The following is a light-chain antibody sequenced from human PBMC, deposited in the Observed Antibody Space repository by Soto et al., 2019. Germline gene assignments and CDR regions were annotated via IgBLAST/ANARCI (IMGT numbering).Light chain of an antibody. V-gene: IGKV3-11*01. CDR1: QSFSSY. Sequence: EIVLTQSPATLSLSPGERVTLSCRDSQSFSSYLAWYQQKPGQAPRLLIYDASKRATGIPARFSGRGSGTEFTLTISSLEPEDFAVYYCQQRSNWPPVITFGQGTRLEIK. CDR3: QQRSNWPPVIT. CDR2: DAS. J-gene: IGKJ5*01.